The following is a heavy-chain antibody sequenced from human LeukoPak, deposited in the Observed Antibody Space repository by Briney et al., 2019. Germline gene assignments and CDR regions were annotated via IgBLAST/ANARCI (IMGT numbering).Heavy chain of an antibody. J-gene: IGHJ2*01. CDR1: GYTFTGYY. CDR2: INPNSGGT. Sequence: GASVKVSCKASGYTFTGYYMHWVRQAPGQGLEWMGWINPNSGGTNYAQKFQGRVTMTRDTSISTAYMELSRLRSDDTAVYYCARDWGGYSGYDSPYWYFDLWGRGTLVTVSS. CDR3: ARDWGGYSGYDSPYWYFDL. V-gene: IGHV1-2*02. D-gene: IGHD5-12*01.